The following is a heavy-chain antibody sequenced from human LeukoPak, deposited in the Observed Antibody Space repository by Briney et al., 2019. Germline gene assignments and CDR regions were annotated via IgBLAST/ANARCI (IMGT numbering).Heavy chain of an antibody. CDR1: GYSFTSYW. J-gene: IGHJ3*02. V-gene: IGHV5-51*01. Sequence: GESLKISCKGSGYSFTSYWIGWVRQLPGKGLEWMGIIYPGDSDTRYSPSFQGQVTISADKSISTAYLQWSSLKASDTAMYYCARQQTGYSSSWYDAFDIWGQGTMVTVSS. D-gene: IGHD6-13*01. CDR3: ARQQTGYSSSWYDAFDI. CDR2: IYPGDSDT.